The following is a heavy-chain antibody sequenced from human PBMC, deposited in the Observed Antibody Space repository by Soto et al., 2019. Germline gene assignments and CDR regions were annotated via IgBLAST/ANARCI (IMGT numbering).Heavy chain of an antibody. Sequence: QVQLQESGPGLVKPSQTLSLTCTVSGGSISSGGYYWSWIRQHPGKGLEWIGYIYYSGSTYYNPSLKSRVTIXVXTXXNQFSLKLSSVTAAATAVYYCARSGYSYGPNPLLYWGQGTLVTVSS. CDR3: ARSGYSYGPNPLLY. CDR2: IYYSGST. CDR1: GGSISSGGYY. V-gene: IGHV4-31*03. J-gene: IGHJ4*02. D-gene: IGHD5-18*01.